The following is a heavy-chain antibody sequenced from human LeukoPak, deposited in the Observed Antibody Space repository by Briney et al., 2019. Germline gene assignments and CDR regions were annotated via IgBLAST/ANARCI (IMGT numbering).Heavy chain of an antibody. CDR1: GFTLSSNW. D-gene: IGHD3-22*01. Sequence: GGSLRLSCAASGFTLSSNWMSWVRQAPGKGLEWVANIKQDGSEIHYVDSVKGRFTISRDNAKNSLYLRMNSLRVEDTAVYYCARVDSGYSGYFQDWGQGTLVTVSS. J-gene: IGHJ1*01. CDR3: ARVDSGYSGYFQD. CDR2: IKQDGSEI. V-gene: IGHV3-7*05.